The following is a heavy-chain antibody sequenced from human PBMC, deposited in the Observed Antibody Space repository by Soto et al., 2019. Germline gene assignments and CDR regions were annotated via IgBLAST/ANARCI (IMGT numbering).Heavy chain of an antibody. D-gene: IGHD2-2*02. J-gene: IGHJ1*01. CDR3: ARGVCCSSTHCYTDYLQL. Sequence: PSETLSLTCAVYGGSFSGYYWSWIRQPPGTGLEWIGEINPHGNTNYNPTPKCRVTMSVDTPKNQYSLQLTPVTAADTSVYYCARGVCCSSTHCYTDYLQLRGQATLDTLSS. CDR1: GGSFSGYY. V-gene: IGHV4-34*01. CDR2: INPHGNT.